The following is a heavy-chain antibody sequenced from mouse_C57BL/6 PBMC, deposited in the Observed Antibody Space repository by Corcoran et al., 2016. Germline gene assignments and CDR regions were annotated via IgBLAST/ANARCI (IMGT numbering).Heavy chain of an antibody. D-gene: IGHD2-1*01. Sequence: QVQLQQSGPELVKPGASVTISCKASGYTFTDYYINWVQQRPGQGLEWIGWIFPGSGSTYYNEKFKDKATLTVDKSSSTAYMLLSSLTSEDSAVYFCAREENGNYKGDAMDYWGQGTSVTVSS. J-gene: IGHJ4*01. CDR1: GYTFTDYY. V-gene: IGHV1-75*01. CDR2: IFPGSGST. CDR3: AREENGNYKGDAMDY.